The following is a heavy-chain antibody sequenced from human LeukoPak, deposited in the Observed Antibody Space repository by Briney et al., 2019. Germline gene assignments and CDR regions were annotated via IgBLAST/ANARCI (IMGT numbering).Heavy chain of an antibody. V-gene: IGHV1-69*05. CDR1: GGTFSSYA. CDR2: IIPIFGTA. Sequence: ASVKVSCKASGGTFSSYAISWVRQAPGQGLEWMGGIIPIFGTANYAQKFQGRVTITTDESTSTAYMELSSLRSEDTAVYYCARVCSSTSCYKAFDIWGQGTMVTVSS. CDR3: ARVCSSTSCYKAFDI. D-gene: IGHD2-2*02. J-gene: IGHJ3*02.